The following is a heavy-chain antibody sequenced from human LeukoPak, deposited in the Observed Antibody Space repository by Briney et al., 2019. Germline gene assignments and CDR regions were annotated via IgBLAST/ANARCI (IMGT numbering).Heavy chain of an antibody. Sequence: ASVKVSCKASRYTFTSNYIHWVRQAPGQGLEWMGMIYPRDGSTSYAQKFQGRVTVTRDTSTSTVHMELSGLRSEDTAVYYCARDQEGFDYWGQGTLVTVSS. CDR1: RYTFTSNY. J-gene: IGHJ4*02. CDR2: IYPRDGST. V-gene: IGHV1-46*01. CDR3: ARDQEGFDY.